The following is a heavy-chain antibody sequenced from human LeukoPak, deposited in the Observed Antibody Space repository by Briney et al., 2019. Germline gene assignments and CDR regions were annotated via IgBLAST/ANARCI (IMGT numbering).Heavy chain of an antibody. J-gene: IGHJ4*02. CDR3: ATIGYSSGWYYFDY. D-gene: IGHD6-19*01. CDR1: GYTFTGYY. CDR2: INPNSGGT. Sequence: ASVKVSCKASGYTFTGYYMHWVRQAPGQGLEWMGWINPNSGGTNYAQKFQGRVTMTRDTSISTAYMELSRLRSDDTAVYYRATIGYSSGWYYFDYWGQGTLVTVSS. V-gene: IGHV1-2*02.